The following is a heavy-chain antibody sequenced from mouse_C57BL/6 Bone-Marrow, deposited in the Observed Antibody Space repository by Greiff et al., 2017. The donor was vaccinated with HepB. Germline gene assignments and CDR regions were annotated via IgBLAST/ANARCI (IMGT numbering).Heavy chain of an antibody. D-gene: IGHD2-3*01. V-gene: IGHV1-5*01. J-gene: IGHJ3*01. CDR2: IYPGNSDT. CDR1: GYTFTSYW. Sequence: EVQLQESGTVLARPGASVKMSCKTSGYTFTSYWMHWVKQRPGQGLEWIGAIYPGNSDTSYNQKFKGKAKLTAVTSASTAYMELSSLTNEDSAVYYCTRRIYDGYYRAWFAYWGQGTLVTVSA. CDR3: TRRIYDGYYRAWFAY.